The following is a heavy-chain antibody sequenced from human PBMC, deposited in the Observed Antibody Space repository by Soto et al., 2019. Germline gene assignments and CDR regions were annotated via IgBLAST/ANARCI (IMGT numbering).Heavy chain of an antibody. CDR1: GGSFSGYY. CDR2: INHSGST. CDR3: ARGVAGTGFYYYYGMDV. V-gene: IGHV4-34*01. D-gene: IGHD6-19*01. Sequence: SETLSLTCAVYGGSFSGYYWSWIRQPPGKGLEWIGEINHSGSTNYNPSLKSRVTISVDTSKNKFSLKMSSVTAADTAVYYCARGVAGTGFYYYYGMDVWGQGTTVTVS. J-gene: IGHJ6*02.